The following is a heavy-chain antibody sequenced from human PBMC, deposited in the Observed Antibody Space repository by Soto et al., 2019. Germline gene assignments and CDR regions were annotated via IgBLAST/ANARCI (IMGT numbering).Heavy chain of an antibody. CDR1: GFIFSSHW. Sequence: SLRLSCAASGFIFSSHWMHWVRQAPGKGLVWVSHIGPDGSNMRDADSVQGRFTISRDNARNTLYLQMNSLRDEDTAVYYCVRGNNWSYDYWGQGILVTVSS. J-gene: IGHJ4*02. CDR2: IGPDGSNM. V-gene: IGHV3-74*01. D-gene: IGHD1-1*01. CDR3: VRGNNWSYDY.